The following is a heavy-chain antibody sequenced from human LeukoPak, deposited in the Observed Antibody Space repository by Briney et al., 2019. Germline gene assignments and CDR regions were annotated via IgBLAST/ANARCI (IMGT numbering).Heavy chain of an antibody. CDR2: ISYDGSNK. Sequence: GRSLRLSCAASGFTFSSYAMHWVRQAPGKGLEWVAVISYDGSNKYYADSVKGRFTISRDNSKNTLYLQMNSLRAEDTAVYYCARDPVEAAAGHYYYGMDVWGQGTTVTVSS. CDR3: ARDPVEAAAGHYYYGMDV. J-gene: IGHJ6*02. V-gene: IGHV3-30*04. CDR1: GFTFSSYA. D-gene: IGHD6-13*01.